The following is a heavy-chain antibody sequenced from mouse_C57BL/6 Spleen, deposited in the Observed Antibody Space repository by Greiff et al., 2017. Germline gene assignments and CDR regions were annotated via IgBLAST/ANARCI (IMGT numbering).Heavy chain of an antibody. Sequence: VQLQQSGPELVKPGASVKISCKASGYAFSSSWMNWVKQRPGKGLEWIGRIYPGDGDTNYNGKFKGKATLTADKSSSTAYMQLSSLTSEDSAVYFCARSEGYGTTVVFDYWGQGTTLTVSS. D-gene: IGHD1-1*01. CDR1: GYAFSSSW. CDR3: ARSEGYGTTVVFDY. V-gene: IGHV1-82*01. J-gene: IGHJ2*01. CDR2: IYPGDGDT.